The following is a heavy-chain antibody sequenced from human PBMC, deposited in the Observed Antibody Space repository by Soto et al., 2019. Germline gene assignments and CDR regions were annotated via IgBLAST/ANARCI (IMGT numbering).Heavy chain of an antibody. Sequence: EGSLRLSCAASGVTFSNAWMNWVRQAPGKGLEWVGRIKSKTDGGTTDYAAPVKGRFTISRDDSKNTLYLQMNSLKTEDTAVYYCITLSSTIFDLDLMDVPGQGTSDIVSS. CDR3: ITLSSTIFDLDLMDV. D-gene: IGHD2-2*01. CDR1: GVTFSNAW. J-gene: IGHJ6*02. CDR2: IKSKTDGGTT. V-gene: IGHV3-15*07.